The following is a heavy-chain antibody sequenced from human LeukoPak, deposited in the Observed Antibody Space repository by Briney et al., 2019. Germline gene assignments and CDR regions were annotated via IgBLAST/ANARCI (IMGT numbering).Heavy chain of an antibody. J-gene: IGHJ4*02. CDR1: GFTFTSYT. D-gene: IGHD2-15*01. V-gene: IGHV3-30-3*01. Sequence: GGSLRLSCATSGFTFTSYTMHWVRQAPGKGLEWVAVVSYDGTKISYADSVKGRFTMSRDISKNTLYLQMNSLKPEDSALYYCARDRVRIWSYVGTFDSWGQGTLVTVSS. CDR2: VSYDGTKI. CDR3: ARDRVRIWSYVGTFDS.